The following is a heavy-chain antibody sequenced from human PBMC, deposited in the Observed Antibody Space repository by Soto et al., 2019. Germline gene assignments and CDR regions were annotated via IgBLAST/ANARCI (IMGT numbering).Heavy chain of an antibody. Sequence: YLGRIRQTPGKGLEWIGSIYYSGSTYYNPSLKSRVTISVDTSKNQFSLKLSSVTAADTAVYYCASLSSSWYQIRWFDLLVQGTLVTVSS. D-gene: IGHD6-13*01. J-gene: IGHJ5*02. CDR3: ASLSSSWYQIRWFDL. V-gene: IGHV4-39*01. CDR2: IYYSGST. CDR1: Y.